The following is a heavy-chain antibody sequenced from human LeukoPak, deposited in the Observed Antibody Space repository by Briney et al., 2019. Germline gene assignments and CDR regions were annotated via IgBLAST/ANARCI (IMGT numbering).Heavy chain of an antibody. Sequence: GGSLRLSCAASGFTFSNYAMSWVRQAPGKGVEWVSTLSGSGITTYYADSVKGGFTISRDNSKNTLYLQINSLRAEDTAVYYCAKGIYSSGWSYFDYWGHGTLVT. CDR1: GFTFSNYA. V-gene: IGHV3-23*01. CDR3: AKGIYSSGWSYFDY. D-gene: IGHD6-19*01. J-gene: IGHJ4*01. CDR2: LSGSGITT.